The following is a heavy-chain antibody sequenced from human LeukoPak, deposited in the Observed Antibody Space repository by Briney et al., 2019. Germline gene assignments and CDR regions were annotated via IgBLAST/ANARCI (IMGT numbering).Heavy chain of an antibody. CDR3: ARDDFYDSSGYYSPSPWFDP. CDR1: GGTFSSYA. V-gene: IGHV1-69*05. CDR2: IIPIFGTA. Sequence: SVKVSCKASGGTFSSYAISWVRQVPGQGLEWMGGIIPIFGTANYAQKFQGRVTITTDESTSTAYMELSSLRSEDTAVYYCARDDFYDSSGYYSPSPWFDPWGQGTLVTVSS. D-gene: IGHD3-22*01. J-gene: IGHJ5*02.